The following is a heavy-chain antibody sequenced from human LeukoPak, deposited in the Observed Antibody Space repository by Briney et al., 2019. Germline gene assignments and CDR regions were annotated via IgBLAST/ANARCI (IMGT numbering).Heavy chain of an antibody. V-gene: IGHV4-34*01. J-gene: IGHJ4*02. D-gene: IGHD3-9*01. CDR2: INHSEST. Sequence: SETLSLTCAVYGGSFSDYYWSWIRQPPGKGLEWIGEINHSESTNYNPSLKSRVTISVDTSKNQFSLKLSSVTAADTAVYYCARDGELDDSPYYDILTDPSHPDYWGQGTLVTVSS. CDR1: GGSFSDYY. CDR3: ARDGELDDSPYYDILTDPSHPDY.